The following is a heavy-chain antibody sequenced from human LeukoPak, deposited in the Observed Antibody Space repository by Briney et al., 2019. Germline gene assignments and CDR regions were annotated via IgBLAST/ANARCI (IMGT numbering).Heavy chain of an antibody. V-gene: IGHV3-33*06. CDR3: AKDLRAYCTNGICYERRSLFDY. CDR1: GITFSSYG. D-gene: IGHD2-8*01. Sequence: GRSLRLSCAASGITFSSYGMHWVRQAPGKGLEWVGVIWYDGNNKNYADSVKGRFTISRDNPKNTLYLLMNSLRAEDTAVYYCAKDLRAYCTNGICYERRSLFDYWGQGTLVTVSS. J-gene: IGHJ4*02. CDR2: IWYDGNNK.